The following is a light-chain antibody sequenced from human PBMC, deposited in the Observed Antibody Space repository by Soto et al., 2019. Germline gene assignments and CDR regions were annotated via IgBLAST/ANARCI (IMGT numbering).Light chain of an antibody. CDR3: QQYKTYSRT. J-gene: IGKJ1*01. CDR2: KAS. V-gene: IGKV1-5*03. Sequence: DIQMTQSPSTLSASVVDRVTITCRASQSISNWLAWYQQRPGKAPKLLIYKASSLEGGVPSRFSGSGSGTEFTLDISSLQPDDFATYDCQQYKTYSRTFGQGTKVEIK. CDR1: QSISNW.